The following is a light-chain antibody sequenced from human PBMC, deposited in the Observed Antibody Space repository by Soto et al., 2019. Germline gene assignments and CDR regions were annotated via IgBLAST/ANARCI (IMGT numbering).Light chain of an antibody. V-gene: IGKV1-5*03. CDR2: KAS. CDR3: QQYNSYSRT. J-gene: IGKJ4*01. Sequence: DIQMTQSPSTLSASVGDRVTITCRARQSISSWLAWYQKKPGKAPKLLIYKASSLESGVPSRFSGSGSGTEFTLTISSLQPDDFATYYCQQYNSYSRTFGGGTKVDI. CDR1: QSISSW.